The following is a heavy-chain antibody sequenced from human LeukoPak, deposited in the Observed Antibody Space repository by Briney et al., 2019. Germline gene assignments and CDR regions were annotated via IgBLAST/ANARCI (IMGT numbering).Heavy chain of an antibody. CDR1: ELTFSSYA. CDR2: ISASGHPP. D-gene: IGHD3-9*01. Sequence: GGSLRLSCAVSELTFSSYAMSWVRQTPGKGLEWVSGISASGHPPYYADSVKGRVTISRDDGKNTLYLHMNSLRDDDTAVYYCATDQRYAFDYWGQGILVTVSS. V-gene: IGHV3-23*01. J-gene: IGHJ4*02. CDR3: ATDQRYAFDY.